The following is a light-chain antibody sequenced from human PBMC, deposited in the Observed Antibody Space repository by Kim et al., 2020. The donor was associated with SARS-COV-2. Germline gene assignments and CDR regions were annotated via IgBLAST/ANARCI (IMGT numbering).Light chain of an antibody. Sequence: APGDTARITGRETDIGSKSVHWYQRKPGQAPILVMYYDIDRPSGIPERFSGSNSGNTATLTITRVEAGDEAEYYCQVWTSSSDHVVFGGGTQLTVL. J-gene: IGLJ3*02. V-gene: IGLV3-21*01. CDR1: DIGSKS. CDR2: YDI. CDR3: QVWTSSSDHVV.